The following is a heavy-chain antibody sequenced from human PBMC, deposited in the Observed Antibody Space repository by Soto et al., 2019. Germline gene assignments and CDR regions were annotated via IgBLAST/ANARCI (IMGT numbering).Heavy chain of an antibody. D-gene: IGHD2-2*03. CDR3: ARAPELDYWYFDV. J-gene: IGHJ2*01. Sequence: VASVKVSCKASGYTFSNYGLHWMRQAPGQSLEWMGCINAGIANTKYSQKFQGRVTITRDTSANTAYMELSSLRSEDTAVYYCARAPELDYWYFDVWGRGTLVTVSS. V-gene: IGHV1-3*01. CDR2: INAGIANT. CDR1: GYTFSNYG.